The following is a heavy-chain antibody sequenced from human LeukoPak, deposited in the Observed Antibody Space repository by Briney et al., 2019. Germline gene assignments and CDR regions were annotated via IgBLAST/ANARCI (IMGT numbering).Heavy chain of an antibody. D-gene: IGHD6-13*01. CDR3: TTDSRLAAAGSGYFDY. V-gene: IGHV3-15*01. CDR2: IKSKTDGGTK. J-gene: IGHJ4*02. Sequence: PGGSLRLSCAASGFTFSNAWMSWVRQAPGKGLEWVGRIKSKTDGGTKDYAAPVKGRFTISRDDSKNTLYLQMNSLKTEDTAVYYCTTDSRLAAAGSGYFDYWGQGTLVTVSS. CDR1: GFTFSNAW.